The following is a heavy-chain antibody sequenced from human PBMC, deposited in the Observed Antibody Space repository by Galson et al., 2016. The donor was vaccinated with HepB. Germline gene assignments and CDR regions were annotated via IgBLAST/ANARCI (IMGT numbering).Heavy chain of an antibody. CDR2: IYSGGSN. Sequence: SLRLSCAVSGFAVRSNFMAWVRQAPGKGLERVSLIYSGGSNYYADSVKGRFTISRDISKNTLFLEMLNLRAEDTAVYYCARVQTFYDYTWGTSRPRYFDYWGQGTLVTVSS. D-gene: IGHD3-16*02. CDR3: ARVQTFYDYTWGTSRPRYFDY. J-gene: IGHJ4*02. V-gene: IGHV3-53*01. CDR1: GFAVRSNF.